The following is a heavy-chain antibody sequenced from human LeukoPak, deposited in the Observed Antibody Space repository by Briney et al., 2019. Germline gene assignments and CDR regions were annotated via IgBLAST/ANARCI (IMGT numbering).Heavy chain of an antibody. J-gene: IGHJ4*02. CDR2: ISGSGGST. Sequence: PGGSLRLSCAASGFTCSSYAMSWVRQAPGKGLEWVSAISGSGGSTYYADSVKGRFTISRDNSKNTLYLQMNSLRAEDTAVYYCASLGPSIAVAGTGYWGQGTLVTVSS. CDR1: GFTCSSYA. CDR3: ASLGPSIAVAGTGY. V-gene: IGHV3-23*01. D-gene: IGHD6-19*01.